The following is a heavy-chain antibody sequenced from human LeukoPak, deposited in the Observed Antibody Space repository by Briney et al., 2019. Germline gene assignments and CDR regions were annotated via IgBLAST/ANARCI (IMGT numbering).Heavy chain of an antibody. Sequence: ALVKVSCKASGGTFSSYAISWVRQAPGQGLEWMGGIIPIFGTANYAQKFQGRVTITTDESTSTAYMELSSLRSEDTAVYYCARDCLGVGATAPSWFDPWGQGTLVTVSS. V-gene: IGHV1-69*05. CDR3: ARDCLGVGATAPSWFDP. CDR2: IIPIFGTA. CDR1: GGTFSSYA. J-gene: IGHJ5*02. D-gene: IGHD1-26*01.